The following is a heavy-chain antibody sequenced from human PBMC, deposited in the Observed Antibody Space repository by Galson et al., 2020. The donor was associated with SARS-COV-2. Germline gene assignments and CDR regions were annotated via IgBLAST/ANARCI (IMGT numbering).Heavy chain of an antibody. CDR2: ISGSGGYT. CDR3: AKEPRITIVGGVTRSGMDV. J-gene: IGHJ6*02. Sequence: GGSLRLSCAASGLSFSNYGMSWVRQAPGKGLEWVSYISGSGGYTSYADSVKGRFTISRDNSKDILFLQMNSLGAEDTAVYFCAKEPRITIVGGVTRSGMDVWGQGTTVTVSS. V-gene: IGHV3-23*01. D-gene: IGHD3-3*01. CDR1: GLSFSNYG.